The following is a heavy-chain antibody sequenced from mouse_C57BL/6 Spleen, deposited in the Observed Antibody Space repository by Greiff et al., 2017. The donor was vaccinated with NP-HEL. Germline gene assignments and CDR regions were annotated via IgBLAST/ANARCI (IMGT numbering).Heavy chain of an antibody. J-gene: IGHJ2*01. Sequence: EVQGVESGGGLVQPGGSLKLSCAASGFTFSDYYMYWVRQTPEKRLEWVAYISNGGGSTYYPDTVKGRFTVSRDNAKTTRYLQMSRLKSKDEAMYYYATSTYYYDSSPYDYWGQGTTLTVSS. V-gene: IGHV5-12*01. D-gene: IGHD1-1*01. CDR2: ISNGGGST. CDR3: ATSTYYYDSSPYDY. CDR1: GFTFSDYY.